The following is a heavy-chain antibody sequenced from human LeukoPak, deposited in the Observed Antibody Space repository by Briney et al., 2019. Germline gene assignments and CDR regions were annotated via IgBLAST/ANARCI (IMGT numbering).Heavy chain of an antibody. V-gene: IGHV3-48*03. CDR1: GFTFSSYE. CDR3: ARNSLGASYYYYGMDV. Sequence: GGSLRLSCAGSGFTFSSYEMNWVRQAPGKGLEWVSYMSSSGNTIYYADSVKGRFTISRDNAKNSLYLQMNSLRAEDTAVYYCARNSLGASYYYYGMDVWGQGTTVTVSS. J-gene: IGHJ6*02. D-gene: IGHD3-10*01. CDR2: MSSSGNTI.